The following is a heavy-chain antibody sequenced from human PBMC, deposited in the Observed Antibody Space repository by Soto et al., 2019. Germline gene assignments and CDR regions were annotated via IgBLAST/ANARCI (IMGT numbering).Heavy chain of an antibody. CDR2: IHGGGGAT. CDR3: AKFEGHPLEYWYHDF. CDR1: GFTFSAYA. Sequence: EVQLLESGGGLVQPGGSLRLSCAASGFTFSAYAMGWVRQAPGKGLEWVSTIHGGGGATHYADSVKGRFTISRDDSKKSQYAQMNSLRAEDTAVYYCAKFEGHPLEYWYHDFWGRGTLVTVSS. D-gene: IGHD1-1*01. V-gene: IGHV3-23*01. J-gene: IGHJ2*01.